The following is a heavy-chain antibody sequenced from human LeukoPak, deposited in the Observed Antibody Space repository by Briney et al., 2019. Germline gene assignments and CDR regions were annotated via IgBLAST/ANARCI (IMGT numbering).Heavy chain of an antibody. D-gene: IGHD1-1*01. CDR3: AGWTTSYYYGMDV. J-gene: IGHJ6*02. Sequence: QPGGSLRLSCAASGFTFSSYAMSWVRQAPGKGLEWVSAISSSGGSTYYADSVKGRLTISRDNSKNTLYLQMNSLRAEDTAVYYCAGWTTSYYYGMDVWGQGTTVTVSS. V-gene: IGHV3-23*01. CDR2: ISSSGGST. CDR1: GFTFSSYA.